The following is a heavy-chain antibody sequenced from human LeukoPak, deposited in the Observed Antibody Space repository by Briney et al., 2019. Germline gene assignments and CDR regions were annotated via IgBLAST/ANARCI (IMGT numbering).Heavy chain of an antibody. CDR2: INHSGST. D-gene: IGHD2/OR15-2a*01. J-gene: IGHJ6*03. CDR1: GGSFSGYY. CDR3: ARQISDYYYYYMDV. V-gene: IGHV4-34*01. Sequence: SETLSLTCAVYGGSFSGYYWSWIRQPPGKGLEWIGEINHSGSTNNNPSLKSRVTISADTSKNQLSLKLNSVTAADTAMYYCARQISDYYYYYMDVWGEGITVTVSS.